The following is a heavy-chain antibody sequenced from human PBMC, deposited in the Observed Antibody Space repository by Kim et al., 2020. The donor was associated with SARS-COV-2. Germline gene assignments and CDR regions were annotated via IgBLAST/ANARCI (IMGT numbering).Heavy chain of an antibody. Sequence: YADSVKGRFTISRDNSKNTVYLQMNSLRAEDTAVYYCAKDRGKYYFDYWGQGTLVTVSS. CDR3: AKDRGKYYFDY. D-gene: IGHD3-10*01. V-gene: IGHV3-30*02. J-gene: IGHJ4*02.